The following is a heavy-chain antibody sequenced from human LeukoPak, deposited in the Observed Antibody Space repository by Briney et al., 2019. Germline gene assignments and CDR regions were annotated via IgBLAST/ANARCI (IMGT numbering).Heavy chain of an antibody. D-gene: IGHD2-2*01. CDR1: GSSITSGYY. CDR2: IYQSESS. J-gene: IGHJ3*02. V-gene: IGHV4-38-2*02. CDR3: ARYRCSSTSCYLRFAFDI. Sequence: PSETLSLTCTVSGSSITSGYYWGWIRQPPGKGLEWIGTIYQSESSYYSRSLESRVTMSVDTSKNHFSLNLNSVTAADTAVYYCARYRCSSTSCYLRFAFDIWGQGTMVSVSS.